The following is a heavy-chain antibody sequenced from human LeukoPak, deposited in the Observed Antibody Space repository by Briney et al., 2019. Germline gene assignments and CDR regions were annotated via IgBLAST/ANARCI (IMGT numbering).Heavy chain of an antibody. V-gene: IGHV3-7*04. CDR3: AGGTGMDV. Sequence: GWSLRLSCAASGVTFSSSWMSWVRQAPGKGLEWVATIKQDGSEKYYVDFVKGRFSISRDNAKNSLYLQMNSLGGDDTAVYYCAGGTGMDVWAQGPRVTIPS. CDR2: IKQDGSEK. CDR1: GVTFSSSW. D-gene: IGHD1-1*01. J-gene: IGHJ6*02.